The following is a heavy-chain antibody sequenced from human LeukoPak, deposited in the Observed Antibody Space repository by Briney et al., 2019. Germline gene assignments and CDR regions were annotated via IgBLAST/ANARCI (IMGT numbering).Heavy chain of an antibody. D-gene: IGHD4-17*01. V-gene: IGHV3-15*07. CDR1: DFTFSNAW. CDR3: TAYGDYIT. CDR2: IRSNSDGGTI. J-gene: IGHJ5*02. Sequence: KPGGDLRLSCTTSDFTFSNAWMNWVRQAPGKGLEWVGRIRSNSDGGTIDYAVPVKGRFALSRDDSKNTLYLQMNSLKTEDTAVYYCTAYGDYITWGQGTLVTVSS.